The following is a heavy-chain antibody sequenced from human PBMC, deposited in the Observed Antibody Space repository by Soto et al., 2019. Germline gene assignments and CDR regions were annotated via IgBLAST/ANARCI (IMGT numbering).Heavy chain of an antibody. V-gene: IGHV4-34*09. CDR2: INHSGST. CDR1: GGSFSGYY. D-gene: IGHD1-26*01. Sequence: TLSLTCAVYGGSFSGYYWSWIRQPPGKGLEWIGEINHSGSTYYNPSLKSRVTISVDTSKNQFSLKLTSVTAADTAVYYCARVRGGGPFDDWGQGTLLTAYS. J-gene: IGHJ4*02. CDR3: ARVRGGGPFDD.